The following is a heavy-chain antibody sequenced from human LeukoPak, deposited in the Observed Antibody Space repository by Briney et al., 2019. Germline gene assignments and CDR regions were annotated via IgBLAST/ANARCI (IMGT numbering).Heavy chain of an antibody. CDR1: GFTFSSYW. Sequence: PGGSLRLSCVASGFTFSSYWMSWVRQAPGKGLEWVANIKQDGSEKYYVDSVRGRFTISRDNAKNSLYLQMNSLRAEDTAVYYCARDLLRYFDWLGWFDPWGQGTLVTVSS. CDR2: IKQDGSEK. V-gene: IGHV3-7*01. CDR3: ARDLLRYFDWLGWFDP. J-gene: IGHJ5*02. D-gene: IGHD3-9*01.